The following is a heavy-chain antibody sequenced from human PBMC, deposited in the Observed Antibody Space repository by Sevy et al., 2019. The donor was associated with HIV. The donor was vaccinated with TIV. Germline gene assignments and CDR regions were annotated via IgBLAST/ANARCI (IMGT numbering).Heavy chain of an antibody. V-gene: IGHV4-39*01. CDR3: ARHYRWSQTAYYYYLDV. Sequence: SETLSLTCIVSGGSIASSSYSWGWIRQPPGKGLEWIGNIFYSGNTYYNPSLKSRVTISVDTSKNQFSLKLSSVTAADTAVYYCARHYRWSQTAYYYYLDVWGKGTTITVSS. CDR1: GGSIASSSYS. CDR2: IFYSGNT. J-gene: IGHJ6*03. D-gene: IGHD3-16*02.